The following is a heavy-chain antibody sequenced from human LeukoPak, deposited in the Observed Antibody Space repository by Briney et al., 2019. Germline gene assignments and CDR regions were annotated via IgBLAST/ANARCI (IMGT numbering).Heavy chain of an antibody. CDR2: IYHSGST. CDR1: GYSISSGYY. V-gene: IGHV4-38-2*02. J-gene: IGHJ4*02. D-gene: IGHD3-10*01. CDR3: ASSITMVRGVIPPGY. Sequence: KASETLSLTCTVSGYSISSGYYWGWIRQPPGKGLEWIGSIYHSGSTYYNPSLKSRVTISVDTSKNQFSLKVSSVTAADTAVYYCASSITMVRGVIPPGYWGQGTLVTVSS.